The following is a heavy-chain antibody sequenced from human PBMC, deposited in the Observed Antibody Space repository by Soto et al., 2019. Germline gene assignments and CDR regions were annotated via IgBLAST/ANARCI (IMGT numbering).Heavy chain of an antibody. D-gene: IGHD1-1*01. V-gene: IGHV4-34*01. CDR2: ISHSGGT. Sequence: QVQLQQWGAGLLKPSETLSLTCAVYGGFVSSGSYYWSWIRQPPGKGLEWIGEISHSGGTHFNPSLKSRGTISVHTFKNQFSLKMSSVTAADTALYYCARVERGTATTVVDAFDIWGPGTMVTVSS. J-gene: IGHJ3*02. CDR1: GGFVSSGSYY. CDR3: ARVERGTATTVVDAFDI.